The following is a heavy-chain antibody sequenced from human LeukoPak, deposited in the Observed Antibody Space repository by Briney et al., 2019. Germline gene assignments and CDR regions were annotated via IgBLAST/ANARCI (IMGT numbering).Heavy chain of an antibody. CDR1: GFTFSSYA. CDR2: IGGSGGST. J-gene: IGHJ4*02. D-gene: IGHD3-10*01. V-gene: IGHV3-23*01. Sequence: GGSLRLSCAASGFTFSSYAMSWVRQAPGRGLEWVSSIGGSGGSTYYADSVKGRSTISRDTSKNTLYLQMNSLRAEDTAVYYCAKYRGFGDSYDSWGQGTLVTVSS. CDR3: AKYRGFGDSYDS.